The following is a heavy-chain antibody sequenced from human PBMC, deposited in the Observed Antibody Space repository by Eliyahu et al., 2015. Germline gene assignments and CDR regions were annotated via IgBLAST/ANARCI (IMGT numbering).Heavy chain of an antibody. J-gene: IGHJ2*01. Sequence: QVTLRESGPALVKATQTLTLTCXFPGXSLSTSGMSVSWIRQPPGKALEWLALIDWDDDKYFSTSLKTRLTTSKDTSKNQXVLTMTNMDPVDAATYYCARIRGNPARGGFDLWGRGTLVTVSS. V-gene: IGHV2-70*01. CDR2: IDWDDDK. D-gene: IGHD2-15*01. CDR3: ARIRGNPARGGFDL. CDR1: GXSLSTSGMS.